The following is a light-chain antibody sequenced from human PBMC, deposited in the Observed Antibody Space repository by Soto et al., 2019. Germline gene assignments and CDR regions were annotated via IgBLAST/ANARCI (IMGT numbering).Light chain of an antibody. V-gene: IGKV1-8*01. Sequence: AIRMTQSQSSLSASTGYRVTITFRASQGISSYLAWYQQKPGKAPKLLIYAASTLQSGVPSRFSGSGSGTDFTLTISCLQSEDFATYYCQQYYSYPLTFGGGTKVDIK. CDR1: QGISSY. CDR2: AAS. CDR3: QQYYSYPLT. J-gene: IGKJ4*01.